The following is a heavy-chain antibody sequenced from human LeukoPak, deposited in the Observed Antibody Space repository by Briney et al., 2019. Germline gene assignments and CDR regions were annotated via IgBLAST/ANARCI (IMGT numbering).Heavy chain of an antibody. Sequence: GGSLRLSCAASGFTFSSYAMSWVRQAPGKGLEWVSAISGRGGSTFYADSVKGRFTISRDNSKNTLYLQMNSLRADDTAVYYCAKGYYDILTDYFHNWFNPWGQGTLVIVSS. CDR3: AKGYYDILTDYFHNWFNP. CDR1: GFTFSSYA. D-gene: IGHD3-9*01. J-gene: IGHJ5*02. CDR2: ISGRGGST. V-gene: IGHV3-23*01.